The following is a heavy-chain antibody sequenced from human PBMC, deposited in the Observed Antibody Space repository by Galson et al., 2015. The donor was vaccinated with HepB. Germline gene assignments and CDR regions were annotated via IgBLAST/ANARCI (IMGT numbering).Heavy chain of an antibody. CDR2: FDPEDGET. Sequence: SVKVSCKVSGYTLTELSMHWVRQAPGKGLEWMGGFDPEDGETIYAQKFQGRVTMTEDTSTDTAYMELSSLRSEDTAVYYCATDVEVGVGGWSPQEGYYYYGMDVWGQGTTVTVSS. CDR1: GYTLTELS. V-gene: IGHV1-24*01. J-gene: IGHJ6*02. D-gene: IGHD6-19*01. CDR3: ATDVEVGVGGWSPQEGYYYYGMDV.